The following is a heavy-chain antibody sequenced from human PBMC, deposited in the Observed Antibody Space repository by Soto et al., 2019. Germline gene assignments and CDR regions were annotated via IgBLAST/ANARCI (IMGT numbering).Heavy chain of an antibody. CDR3: ARAGPETYYYDSSGYYNY. Sequence: SETLSLTCTVSGGSISSYYWSWIRQPPGKGLEWIGYIYYSGSTNYNPSLKSRVTISVDPSKNQFSLKLSSVTAADTAVYYCARAGPETYYYDSSGYYNYWGQGTLVTVSS. CDR2: IYYSGST. D-gene: IGHD3-22*01. CDR1: GGSISSYY. V-gene: IGHV4-59*12. J-gene: IGHJ4*02.